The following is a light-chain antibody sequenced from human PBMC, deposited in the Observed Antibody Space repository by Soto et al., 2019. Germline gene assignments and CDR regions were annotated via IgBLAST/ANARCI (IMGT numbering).Light chain of an antibody. CDR1: NIGRKS. Sequence: SYELTQPPSLSVAPGQTARITCWGSNIGRKSVHWYQQKPGQAPVVVVYDDRYRPSGIPERFSGSNSGNTATLTISRVEAGDEADYYCQLWDSNSDHVVFGGGTKLTVL. CDR2: DDR. J-gene: IGLJ2*01. V-gene: IGLV3-21*02. CDR3: QLWDSNSDHVV.